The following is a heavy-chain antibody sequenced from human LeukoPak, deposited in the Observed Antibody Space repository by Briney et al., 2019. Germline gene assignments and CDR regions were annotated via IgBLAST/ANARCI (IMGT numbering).Heavy chain of an antibody. D-gene: IGHD3-10*02. CDR3: AVELFGFNWFDP. CDR2: INPNSGGT. CDR1: GYTFTGYY. V-gene: IGHV1-2*02. Sequence: ASVKVSCKASGYTFTGYYMHWMRQAPGQGLEWMGWINPNSGGTNYAQKFQGRVTMTRDTSISTAYMELSRLRSDDTAVYYCAVELFGFNWFDPWGQGTLVTVSS. J-gene: IGHJ5*02.